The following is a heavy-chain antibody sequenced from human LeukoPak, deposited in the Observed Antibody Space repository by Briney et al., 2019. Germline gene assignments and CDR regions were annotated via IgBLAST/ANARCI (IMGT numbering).Heavy chain of an antibody. D-gene: IGHD2-2*01. CDR1: GYSISSGYY. V-gene: IGHV4-38-2*02. CDR2: IYYSGST. J-gene: IGHJ3*02. Sequence: PSETLSLTCTVSGYSISSGYYWGWIRQPPGKGLEWIGYIYYSGSTYYNPSLKSRVTISVDTSKNQFSLKLSSVTAADTAVYYCARDVLPLDIVVVPAEDAFDIWGQGTMVTVSS. CDR3: ARDVLPLDIVVVPAEDAFDI.